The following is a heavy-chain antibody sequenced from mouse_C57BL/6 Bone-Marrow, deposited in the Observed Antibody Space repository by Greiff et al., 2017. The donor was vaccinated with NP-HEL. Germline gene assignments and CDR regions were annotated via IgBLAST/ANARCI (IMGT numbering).Heavy chain of an antibody. Sequence: QVQLQQPGTELVKPGASGYTFTSYWMHWVKQRPGQGLEWIGNINPSNGGTNYNEKFKSKATLTVDKSSSTAYMQLSSLTSEYSAVYYCARAGRQPYDPWFAYWGQGTLVTVSA. CDR1: GYTFTSYW. D-gene: IGHD2-3*01. CDR2: INPSNGGT. CDR3: ARAGRQPYDPWFAY. V-gene: IGHV1-53*01. J-gene: IGHJ3*01.